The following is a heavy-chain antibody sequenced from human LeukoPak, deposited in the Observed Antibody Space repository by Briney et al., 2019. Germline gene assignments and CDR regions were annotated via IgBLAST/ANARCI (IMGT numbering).Heavy chain of an antibody. Sequence: GESLKISCQGSGYRFTSYWIAWVRRMPGKGLEWMGIIFPGDSNIKYSPSFQGQVTISADKSISTAYLQWSSLKASDTAMYYCARRWEDGGNIDYWGQGTLVTVSS. D-gene: IGHD4-23*01. V-gene: IGHV5-51*01. CDR3: ARRWEDGGNIDY. CDR1: GYRFTSYW. CDR2: IFPGDSNI. J-gene: IGHJ4*02.